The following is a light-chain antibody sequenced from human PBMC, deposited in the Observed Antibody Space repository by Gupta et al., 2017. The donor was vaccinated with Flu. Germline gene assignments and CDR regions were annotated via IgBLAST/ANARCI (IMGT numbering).Light chain of an antibody. CDR3: QSYDSSLSGSV. Sequence: QSVLTQPPLVSGAPGQRVTISCTGSSSNIGAGFDVNWDQQLPGTAPKLLIYVNNNRPSGVPDRFSGSRSGTSASLAITGLQAADEADYYCQSYDSSLSGSVFGGGTKLTVL. CDR2: VNN. V-gene: IGLV1-40*01. CDR1: SSNIGAGFD. J-gene: IGLJ3*02.